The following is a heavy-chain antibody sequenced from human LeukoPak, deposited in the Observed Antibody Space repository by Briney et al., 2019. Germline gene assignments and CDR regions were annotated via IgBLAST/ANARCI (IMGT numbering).Heavy chain of an antibody. D-gene: IGHD3-10*01. V-gene: IGHV3-15*01. CDR3: TTDPPYYYGSGSPRYFDY. J-gene: IGHJ4*02. CDR1: GFTFCNAW. CDR2: IKSKTDGGTT. Sequence: PGGSLRLSCVASGFTFCNAWMSPVRQAPGKGLEWGGRIKSKTDGGTTDYAAPVKGRFTISRDHSKNTLCQQMISVQTEDMAVYYCTTDPPYYYGSGSPRYFDYWGQGTLVTVSS.